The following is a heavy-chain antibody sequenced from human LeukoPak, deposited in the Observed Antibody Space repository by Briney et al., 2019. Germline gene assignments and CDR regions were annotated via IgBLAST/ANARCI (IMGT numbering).Heavy chain of an antibody. Sequence: GGSLRLSCVASGLTLSSHAMTWVRQTPEKGLEGVSGITGSGGSTYHAESVKGRFTISRDNSKNTLYLQMNSLRAEDTAVYYCTRERRYDFWSGYTENYYYYMDVWGKGTTVTVSS. CDR1: GLTLSSHA. V-gene: IGHV3-23*01. J-gene: IGHJ6*03. CDR2: ITGSGGST. D-gene: IGHD3-3*01. CDR3: TRERRYDFWSGYTENYYYYMDV.